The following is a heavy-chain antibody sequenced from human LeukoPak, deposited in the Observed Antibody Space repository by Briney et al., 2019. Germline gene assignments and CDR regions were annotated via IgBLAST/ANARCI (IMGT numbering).Heavy chain of an antibody. D-gene: IGHD5-18*01. J-gene: IGHJ4*02. V-gene: IGHV3-74*01. CDR2: ILNDGGST. CDR3: VRHNYGYDY. Sequence: GGSLRLSCAASGFTFNRYWMHWVRQAPGEGPVWVAHILNDGGSTSYADSVKGRFIISRDNAKNTLSLQMNSLRAEDTAVYYCVRHNYGYDYWGQGTPVTVSS. CDR1: GFTFNRYW.